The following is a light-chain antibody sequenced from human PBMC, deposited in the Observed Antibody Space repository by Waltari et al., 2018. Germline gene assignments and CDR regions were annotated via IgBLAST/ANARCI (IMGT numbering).Light chain of an antibody. J-gene: IGKJ4*01. CDR3: QQRRNSLALT. CDR2: DES. V-gene: IGKV3-11*01. CDR1: QIVFRH. Sequence: EIVLTQSPVTLSLSPASTATLSCSASQIVFRHLAWYQQRPDQTPSLVIYDESTRATGIPDRFIGSGSGTDLTLTISRLEPEDCSCYYCQQRRNSLALTFGGGTKVEIK.